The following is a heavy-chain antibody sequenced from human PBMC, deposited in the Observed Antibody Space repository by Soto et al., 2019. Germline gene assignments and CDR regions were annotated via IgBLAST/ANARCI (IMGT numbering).Heavy chain of an antibody. CDR3: ATKERDYGDYHHDH. CDR1: GYTLAELS. D-gene: IGHD4-17*01. V-gene: IGHV1-24*01. J-gene: IGHJ4*02. CDR2: FDPEDGET. Sequence: ASVNVSCKVSGYTLAELSMHWVRQAPGKGLEWMGGFDPEDGETIYAQKFQGRVTMTEDTSTDTAYMELSSLRSEDTAVYYCATKERDYGDYHHDHWGQGTLVTDPS.